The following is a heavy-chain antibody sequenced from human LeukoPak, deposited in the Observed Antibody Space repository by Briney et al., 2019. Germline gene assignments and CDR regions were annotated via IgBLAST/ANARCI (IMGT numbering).Heavy chain of an antibody. J-gene: IGHJ1*01. Sequence: GSLRLSCAASGFIFSTYWMAWVRQAPGKGLEWVANIKEDGSDKNYVVSMKGRFTISRDNAKNSLYLQMNSLRAEDTAVYYCAKDLDSSGSWPAEYFQHWGQGTLVTVSS. CDR2: IKEDGSDK. CDR3: AKDLDSSGSWPAEYFQH. CDR1: GFIFSTYW. D-gene: IGHD3-22*01. V-gene: IGHV3-7*01.